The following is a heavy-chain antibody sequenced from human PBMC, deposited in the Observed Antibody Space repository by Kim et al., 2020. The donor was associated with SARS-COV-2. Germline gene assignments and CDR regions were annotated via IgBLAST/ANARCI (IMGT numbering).Heavy chain of an antibody. CDR1: GYTFTGYY. D-gene: IGHD1-26*01. CDR2: INPNSGGT. Sequence: ASVKVSCMASGYTFTGYYMHWVRQAPGQGLEWMGWINPNSGGTNYAQKFQGRVSMTRDTSISTAYMELSSLRSDDTAVYFCARVGSGSSPFDSWGQGTLVTVSS. CDR3: ARVGSGSSPFDS. V-gene: IGHV1-2*02. J-gene: IGHJ4*02.